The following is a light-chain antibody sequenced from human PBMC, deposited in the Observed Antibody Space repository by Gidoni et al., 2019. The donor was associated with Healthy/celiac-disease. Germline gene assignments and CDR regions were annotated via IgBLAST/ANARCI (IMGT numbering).Light chain of an antibody. CDR2: DAS. CDR1: QDISNY. V-gene: IGKV1-33*01. J-gene: IGKJ3*01. CDR3: QQYDNLIFT. Sequence: DIQMTQSPSSLSASVGDRVTITCQASQDISNYLNWYQQKPGKAPKLLIYDASNFETGVPSRFSGSGSGTDFTFTISSLQPEDIATYYCQQYDNLIFTFXPXTKVDIK.